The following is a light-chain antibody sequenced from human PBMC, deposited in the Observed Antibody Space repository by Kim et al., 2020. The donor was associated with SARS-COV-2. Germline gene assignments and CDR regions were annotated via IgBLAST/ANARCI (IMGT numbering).Light chain of an antibody. CDR1: RLRTYY. Sequence: ALGQTVRITCQGDRLRTYYASWYQQKPGQAPILVIYGKNTRPSGIPDRFSGSSSGNTASLTVTGAQAVDEADYYCNSRDNSGDHVVFGGGTQLTVL. CDR3: NSRDNSGDHVV. CDR2: GKN. V-gene: IGLV3-19*01. J-gene: IGLJ2*01.